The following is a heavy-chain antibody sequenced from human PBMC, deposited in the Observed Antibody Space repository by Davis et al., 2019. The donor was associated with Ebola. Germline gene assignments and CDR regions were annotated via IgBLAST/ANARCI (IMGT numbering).Heavy chain of an antibody. CDR1: GFTFSNAW. V-gene: IGHV3-73*01. Sequence: GESLKISCAASGFTFSNAWMSWVRQASGKGLEWVGRIRSKANSYATAYAASVKGRFTISRDDSKNTAYLQMNSLKTEDTAVYYCTSTVTTSDYWGQGTLVTVSS. J-gene: IGHJ4*02. CDR2: IRSKANSYAT. CDR3: TSTVTTSDY. D-gene: IGHD4-11*01.